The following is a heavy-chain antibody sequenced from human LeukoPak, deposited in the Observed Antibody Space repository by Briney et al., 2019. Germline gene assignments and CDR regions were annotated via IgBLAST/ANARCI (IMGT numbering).Heavy chain of an antibody. CDR3: ARDDYGVFDAFDV. V-gene: IGHV4-34*01. Sequence: PSETLSLTCAVHGGSCDDYYCSWIRQPPGKGLEWIGEIHPHGIFYYNSSLVSRITISLDTSKNQFSLILTSVTAADTAVYFCARDDYGVFDAFDVWGQGTVVTVSS. CDR2: IHPHGIF. CDR1: GGSCDDYY. J-gene: IGHJ3*01. D-gene: IGHD5-12*01.